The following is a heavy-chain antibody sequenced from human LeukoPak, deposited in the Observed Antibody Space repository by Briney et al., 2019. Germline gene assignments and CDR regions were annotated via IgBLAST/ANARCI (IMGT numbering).Heavy chain of an antibody. V-gene: IGHV3-74*01. CDR3: ARAPSEVGGYYPEYFRH. J-gene: IGHJ1*01. D-gene: IGHD3-3*01. CDR1: GFTFSRYW. CDR2: IKSNGKT. Sequence: GGSLRLSCEASGFTFSRYWMHWVRQAPGKGLVWVSRIKSNGKTKYADSVKGRFTISRDNAKNTVSLQMNSLRADDTAVYYCARAPSEVGGYYPEYFRHWGQGTLVTVSS.